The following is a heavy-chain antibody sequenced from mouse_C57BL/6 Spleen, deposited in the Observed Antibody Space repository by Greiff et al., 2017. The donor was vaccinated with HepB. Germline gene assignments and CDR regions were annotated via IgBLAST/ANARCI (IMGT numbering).Heavy chain of an antibody. J-gene: IGHJ4*01. CDR1: GFTFSDYG. CDR3: AMDYGSSYAMDY. Sequence: EVHLVESGGGLVKPGGSLKLSCAASGFTFSDYGMHWVRQAPEKGLEWVAYISSGSSTIYYADTVKGRFTISRDNAKNTLFLQMTSLRSEDTAMYYCAMDYGSSYAMDYWGQGTSVTVSS. D-gene: IGHD1-1*01. CDR2: ISSGSSTI. V-gene: IGHV5-17*01.